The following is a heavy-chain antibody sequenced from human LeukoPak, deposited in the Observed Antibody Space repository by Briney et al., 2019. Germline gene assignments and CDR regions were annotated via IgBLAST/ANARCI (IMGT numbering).Heavy chain of an antibody. J-gene: IGHJ3*02. CDR2: GYYSGST. D-gene: IGHD6-13*01. V-gene: IGHV4-59*01. Sequence: SETLSLTCTVSGGSISSYYWSWIRQPPGKGPECIGYGYYSGSTNYNPSLKSRVTISVDTSKNQFSLKLSSVTAADTAMYYCARHEGYASSWYRGAFDIWGQGTMVTVSS. CDR1: GGSISSYY. CDR3: ARHEGYASSWYRGAFDI.